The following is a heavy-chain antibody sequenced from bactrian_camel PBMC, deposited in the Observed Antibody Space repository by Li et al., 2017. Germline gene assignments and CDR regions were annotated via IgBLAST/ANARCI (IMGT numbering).Heavy chain of an antibody. CDR2: IDGNSNT. CDR1: GYSASFRY. J-gene: IGHJ6*01. V-gene: IGHV3S53*01. Sequence: HVQLVESGGGSVQTGGSLRLSCVVSGYSASFRYMGWFRQAPGKEREEVAHIDGNSNTRHADSVKGRFTISKDNAKNALYLQMNSLKPEDTAMYYCAADWAPTDWTTCMGLVAGSGYWGPGTQVTVS. D-gene: IGHD3*01. CDR3: AADWAPTDWTTCMGLVAGSGY.